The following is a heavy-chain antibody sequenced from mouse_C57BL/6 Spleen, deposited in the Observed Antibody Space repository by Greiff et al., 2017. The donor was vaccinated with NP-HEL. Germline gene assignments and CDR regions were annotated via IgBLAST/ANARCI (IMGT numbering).Heavy chain of an antibody. CDR1: GYSFTGYY. D-gene: IGHD4-1*01. V-gene: IGHV1-42*01. J-gene: IGHJ2*01. CDR2: INPSTGGT. CDR3: ARRTGYYFDY. Sequence: EVQLQQSGPELVKPGASVKISCKASGYSFTGYYMNWVKQSPEKSLEWLGEINPSTGGTTYNQKFTAKATLTVDKSSSTAYMQLKSLTSEDSAVYYCARRTGYYFDYWGQGTTLTVSS.